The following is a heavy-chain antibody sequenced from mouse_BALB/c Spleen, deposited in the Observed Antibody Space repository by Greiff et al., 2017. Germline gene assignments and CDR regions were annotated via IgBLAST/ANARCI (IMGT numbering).Heavy chain of an antibody. CDR1: GFTFSNYW. CDR3: TRPRGSSYAWFAY. V-gene: IGHV6-6*02. J-gene: IGHJ3*01. CDR2: IRLKSNNYAT. Sequence: EVKLVESGGGLVQPGGSMKLSCVASGFTFSNYWMNWVRQSPEKGLEWVAEIRLKSNNYATHYAESVKGRFTISRDDSKSSVYLQMNNLRAEDTGIYYCTRPRGSSYAWFAYWGQGTLVTVSA. D-gene: IGHD1-1*01.